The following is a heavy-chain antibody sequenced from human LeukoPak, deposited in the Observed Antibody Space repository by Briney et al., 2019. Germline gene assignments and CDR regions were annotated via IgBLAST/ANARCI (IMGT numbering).Heavy chain of an antibody. V-gene: IGHV3-23*01. Sequence: GGSLRLSCAASGFTFSSYAMSWVRQAPGKGLEWVSAISGSGGSTYYADSVKGRFTISRDNSKNTLYLQMNSLRAEDTAVYYCAKGGYHRGVLLWFGELSLLPDFDYWGQGTLVTVSS. D-gene: IGHD3-10*01. J-gene: IGHJ4*02. CDR3: AKGGYHRGVLLWFGELSLLPDFDY. CDR1: GFTFSSYA. CDR2: ISGSGGST.